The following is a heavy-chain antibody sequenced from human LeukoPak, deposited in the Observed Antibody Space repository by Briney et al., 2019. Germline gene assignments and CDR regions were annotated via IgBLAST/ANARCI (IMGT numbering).Heavy chain of an antibody. Sequence: ASVKVSCKVSGYTLTELSMHWVRQAPGKGLEWMGRFDPEDGETIYAQKFQGRVTKTEDTSTNTAYMELSSLRSEDTAVYYCATQQLVRFVLRFQHWGQGTLVTVSS. CDR1: GYTLTELS. V-gene: IGHV1-24*01. J-gene: IGHJ1*01. CDR2: FDPEDGET. D-gene: IGHD6-13*01. CDR3: ATQQLVRFVLRFQH.